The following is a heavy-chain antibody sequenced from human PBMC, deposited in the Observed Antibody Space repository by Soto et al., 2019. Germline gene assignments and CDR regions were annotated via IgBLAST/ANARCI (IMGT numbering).Heavy chain of an antibody. CDR2: VFHTGGT. CDR3: VRVFSSGSGWMYYFDF. Sequence: QVQLQESGPGLVNPSETLSLTCTVSSDSIAGENWWSWVRQPPGLGLEWIGEVFHTGGTNYNPSLKSRLTMEVAKSNTLVVRQLLSSPSADTAGYYCVRVFSSGSGWMYYFDFRAQGTLVSVS. J-gene: IGHJ4*02. D-gene: IGHD6-25*01. CDR1: SDSIAGENW. V-gene: IGHV4-4*02.